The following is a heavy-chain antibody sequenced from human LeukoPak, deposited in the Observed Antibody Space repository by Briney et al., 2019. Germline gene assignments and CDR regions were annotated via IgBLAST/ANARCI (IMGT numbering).Heavy chain of an antibody. CDR3: ARNSAGFFDY. V-gene: IGHV4-39*01. CDR2: IYYRGST. Sequence: SETLSLTCTVSGGSLSSSDSYWGWIRQPPGKGLEWIGSIYYRGSTYYNAPLKSRVTISLDKSKNQFSLKLSSVTAADTAVYYCARNSAGFFDYWGQGSLVAVSS. D-gene: IGHD6-19*01. CDR1: GGSLSSSDSY. J-gene: IGHJ4*02.